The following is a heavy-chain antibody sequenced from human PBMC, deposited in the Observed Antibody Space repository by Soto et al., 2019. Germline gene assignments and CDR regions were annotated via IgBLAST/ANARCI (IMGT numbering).Heavy chain of an antibody. Sequence: GGSLRLSCAASGFTFSSYWMHWVRQAPGKGLVWVSRINSDGSSTSYADSVKGRFTISRDNAKNTLYLRMNSLRAEDTAVYYCARDGDYYYGMDVWGQGTTVTVSS. J-gene: IGHJ6*02. V-gene: IGHV3-74*01. CDR3: ARDGDYYYGMDV. D-gene: IGHD3-16*01. CDR1: GFTFSSYW. CDR2: INSDGSST.